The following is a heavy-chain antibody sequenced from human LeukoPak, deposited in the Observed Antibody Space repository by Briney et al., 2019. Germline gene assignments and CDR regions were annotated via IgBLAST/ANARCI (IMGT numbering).Heavy chain of an antibody. Sequence: SETLSLTCTVSGGSISTSSYYWGWIRQPPGRGLEWIGSIYYSGSTYYESSLKSRVTISVDTSKNQFSLKLSSVTAADTAIYYCARGPRLANAFDIWGQGTMVTFSS. CDR3: ARGPRLANAFDI. D-gene: IGHD3-3*02. CDR1: GGSISTSSYY. J-gene: IGHJ3*02. CDR2: IYYSGST. V-gene: IGHV4-39*01.